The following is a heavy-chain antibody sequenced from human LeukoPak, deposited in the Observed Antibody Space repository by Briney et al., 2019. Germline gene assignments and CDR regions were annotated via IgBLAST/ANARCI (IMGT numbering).Heavy chain of an antibody. CDR3: AKADSSSWYHTFDY. Sequence: PGGSLRLSCAASGFTFTSCAMSWVRQAPGKGLEWVSAISDSGGNTYYADSVKGRFTISRDNSKNTLYLQMNSLRAEDTAIYYCAKADSSSWYHTFDYWGQGTLVTVSS. CDR2: ISDSGGNT. J-gene: IGHJ4*02. V-gene: IGHV3-23*01. D-gene: IGHD6-13*01. CDR1: GFTFTSCA.